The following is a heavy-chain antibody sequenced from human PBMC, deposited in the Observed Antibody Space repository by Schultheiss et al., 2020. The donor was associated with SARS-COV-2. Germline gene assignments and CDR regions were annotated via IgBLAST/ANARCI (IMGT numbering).Heavy chain of an antibody. CDR3: ARAGVGDFDY. J-gene: IGHJ4*02. CDR2: ISWNSGSI. V-gene: IGHV3-9*01. CDR1: GFTFDDYA. D-gene: IGHD1-26*01. Sequence: GGSLRLSCAASGFTFDDYAMHWVRQAPGKGLEWVSGISWNSGSIGYADSVKGRFTISRDNAKNSLYLQMNSLRAEDTAVYYCARAGVGDFDYWGQGTLVTVSS.